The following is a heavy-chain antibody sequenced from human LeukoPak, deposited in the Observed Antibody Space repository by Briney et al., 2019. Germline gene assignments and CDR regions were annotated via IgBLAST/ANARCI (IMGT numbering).Heavy chain of an antibody. CDR1: GFTLSNYS. Sequence: GGSLRLSCAGSGFTLSNYSMKRGRQAPGKGLELGSYISRSGSTIYHPDSVKGRFTISRDNAKNSLYLQMNSLRAEDTAVYYCARCGGPGTGIAAAGTVGAYYYYYYMDVWGKGTTVTVSS. D-gene: IGHD6-13*01. J-gene: IGHJ6*03. CDR2: ISRSGSTI. CDR3: ARCGGPGTGIAAAGTVGAYYYYYYMDV. V-gene: IGHV3-48*01.